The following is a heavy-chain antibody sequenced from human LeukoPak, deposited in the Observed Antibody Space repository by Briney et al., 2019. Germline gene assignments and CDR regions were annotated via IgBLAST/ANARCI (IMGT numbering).Heavy chain of an antibody. V-gene: IGHV3-23*01. CDR2: ISDTGGGT. J-gene: IGHJ6*02. D-gene: IGHD3-10*01. CDR3: AKEMLRGYCYYGMDV. Sequence: PGGSLRLSCAASRFTFSSYGMTWVRQAPGKGLEWVSTISDTGGGTFYADFVKGRFTISRDNSQNTLFLQMNRLRADDTAIYYCAKEMLRGYCYYGMDVWGQGTTVTVSS. CDR1: RFTFSSYG.